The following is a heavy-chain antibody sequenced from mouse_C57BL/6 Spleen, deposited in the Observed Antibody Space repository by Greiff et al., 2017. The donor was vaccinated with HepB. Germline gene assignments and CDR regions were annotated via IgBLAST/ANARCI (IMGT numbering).Heavy chain of an antibody. Sequence: EVNVVESGGGLVKPGGSLKLSCAASGFTFSSYAMSWVRQTPEKRLEWVATISDGGSYTYYPDNVKGRFTISRDNAKNNLYLQMSHLKSEDTAMYYCARDYYGSSYVLDYWGQGTTLTVSS. D-gene: IGHD1-1*01. CDR3: ARDYYGSSYVLDY. J-gene: IGHJ2*01. CDR1: GFTFSSYA. V-gene: IGHV5-4*01. CDR2: ISDGGSYT.